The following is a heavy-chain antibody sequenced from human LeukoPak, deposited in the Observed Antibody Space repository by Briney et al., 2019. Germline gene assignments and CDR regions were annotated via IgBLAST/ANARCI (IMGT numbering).Heavy chain of an antibody. J-gene: IGHJ4*02. CDR3: ARGRRYFDWLLRGYYFDY. V-gene: IGHV4-34*01. Sequence: SETLSLTCAVYGGSFSGYYWSWIRQPPGKGLEWIGEINHSESTNYNPSLKSRVTISVDTSKNQFSLKLSSVTAADTAVYYCARGRRYFDWLLRGYYFDYWGQGTLVTVSS. CDR2: INHSEST. D-gene: IGHD3-9*01. CDR1: GGSFSGYY.